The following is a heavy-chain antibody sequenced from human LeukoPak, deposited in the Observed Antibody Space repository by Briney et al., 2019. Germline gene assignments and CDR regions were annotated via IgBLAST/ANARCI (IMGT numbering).Heavy chain of an antibody. CDR1: GYTFTSYG. V-gene: IGHV1-18*01. Sequence: GASVKVSCKASGYTFTSYGISWVRQAPGQGLEWMGWISAYNGNTNYAQKLQGRVTMTTDTSTSTAYTELRSLRSDDTAVYYCARSTPYIVVVPAAPTFDYWGQGTLVTVSS. D-gene: IGHD2-2*01. J-gene: IGHJ4*02. CDR2: ISAYNGNT. CDR3: ARSTPYIVVVPAAPTFDY.